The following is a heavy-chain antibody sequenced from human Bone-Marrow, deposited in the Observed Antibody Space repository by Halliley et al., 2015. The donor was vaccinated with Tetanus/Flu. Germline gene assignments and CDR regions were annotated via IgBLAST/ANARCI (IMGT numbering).Heavy chain of an antibody. D-gene: IGHD4-17*01. J-gene: IGHJ4*02. V-gene: IGHV4-39*01. CDR1: GGSINSSSCY. CDR2: MYYSGST. CDR3: ARTKVITLHYFDS. Sequence: LRLSCTASGGSINSSSCYWGWIRQPPGKGLEWIGSMYYSGSTYYNPSLKSRVTISVDTSKNQFSLKLSSVTAADTAVYYCARTKVITLHYFDSWGLGALVTVSS.